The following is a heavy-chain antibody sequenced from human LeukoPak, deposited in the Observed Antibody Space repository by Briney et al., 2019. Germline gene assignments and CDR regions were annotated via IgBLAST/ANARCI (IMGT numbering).Heavy chain of an antibody. V-gene: IGHV3-7*01. CDR1: GFTFSGYW. J-gene: IGHJ2*01. D-gene: IGHD3-22*01. Sequence: GGSLRLSCAPSGFTFSGYWVSWVRQAPGKGLEWVANIKQDGSEKYYVDSVKGRFTISRENAKNSLYLQMNSLRAEDTAVYYCAREGTYYYDSSGLGRYFDLWGRGTLVTVSS. CDR3: AREGTYYYDSSGLGRYFDL. CDR2: IKQDGSEK.